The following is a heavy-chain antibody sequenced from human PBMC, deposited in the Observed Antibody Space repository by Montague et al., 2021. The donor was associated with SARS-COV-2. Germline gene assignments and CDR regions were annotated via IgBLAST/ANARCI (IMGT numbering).Heavy chain of an antibody. V-gene: IGHV6-1*01. CDR3: VRDTGSAQAGFDA. D-gene: IGHD4-17*01. J-gene: IGHJ4*02. Sequence: CAISGDSVWSNTAAGNWIRQSPSGGLEWLGRTNYRSKWTSDYATSVEGRISIDPDTSKNQFFLHLRSVTPEDTGVYYCVRDTGSAQAGFDAWGQGTLVTVSS. CDR2: TNYRSKWTS. CDR1: GDSVWSNTAA.